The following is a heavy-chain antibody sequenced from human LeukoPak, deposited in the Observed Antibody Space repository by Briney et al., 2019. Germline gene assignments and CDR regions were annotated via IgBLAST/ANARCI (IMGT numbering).Heavy chain of an antibody. CDR3: ARDKGGVWYYFDY. CDR2: INPNSGGT. D-gene: IGHD2-8*02. CDR1: GYTFTGYY. V-gene: IGHV1-2*02. Sequence: ASVKVSCKVSGYTFTGYYMHWVRQAPGQGLEWMGWINPNSGGTNYAQKFQGRVTMTRDTSISTAYMELSRLRSDDTAVYYCARDKGGVWYYFDYWGQGTLVTVSS. J-gene: IGHJ4*02.